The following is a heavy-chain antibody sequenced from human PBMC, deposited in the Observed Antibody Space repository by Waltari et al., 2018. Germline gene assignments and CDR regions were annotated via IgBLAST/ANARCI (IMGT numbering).Heavy chain of an antibody. CDR1: GFTFSSYA. D-gene: IGHD6-13*01. CDR2: ISYDGSNK. Sequence: QVQLVESGGGVVQPGRSLRLSCAASGFTFSSYAMHWVRQAPGKGLEWVAVISYDGSNKSYADSVKGRFTISRDNSKNTLYLQMNSLRAEDTAVYYCARDFGGSSWYGGYYYYGMDVWGQGTTVTVSS. J-gene: IGHJ6*02. CDR3: ARDFGGSSWYGGYYYYGMDV. V-gene: IGHV3-30-3*01.